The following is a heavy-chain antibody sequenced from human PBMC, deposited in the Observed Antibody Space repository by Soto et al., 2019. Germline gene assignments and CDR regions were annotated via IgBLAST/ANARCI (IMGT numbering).Heavy chain of an antibody. CDR1: GVTFSSYA. D-gene: IGHD3-3*01. V-gene: IGHV3-73*01. CDR2: ISYDGSKANSYAT. CDR3: TLLFFYFWGVHPPPFAF. J-gene: IGHJ4*02. Sequence: GGALRVSCGASGVTFSSYAMHWVRQAPGKGLEWVAVISYDGSKANSYATAYAASVKGRFTISRDDSKHTAYLQMTSLKTEYTAVYYCTLLFFYFWGVHPPPFAFSAQRTLVTVSS.